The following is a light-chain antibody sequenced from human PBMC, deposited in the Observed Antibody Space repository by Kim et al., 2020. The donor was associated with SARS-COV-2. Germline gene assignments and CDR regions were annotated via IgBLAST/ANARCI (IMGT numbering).Light chain of an antibody. V-gene: IGLV2-11*01. CDR2: DVT. CDR1: SSDVGGYNY. Sequence: QSALTQPRSVSGSPGQSVTISCTGTSSDVGGYNYVSWYQQHPGKAPKLMIYDVTKRPSGVPDRLSGSKSGNTASLTISGLQAEEEADYYCCSYAGSYTLLFGGGTQLTVL. CDR3: CSYAGSYTLL. J-gene: IGLJ2*01.